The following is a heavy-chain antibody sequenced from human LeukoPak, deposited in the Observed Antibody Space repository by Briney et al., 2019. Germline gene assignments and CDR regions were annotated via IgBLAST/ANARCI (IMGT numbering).Heavy chain of an antibody. CDR2: ISYDGSNK. Sequence: PGRSLRLSCAASGFTFSSYSMQWVRQAPGKGLEWVAVISYDGSNKYYADSVKGRFTISRDNSKNTLYLQMNSLRAEDTAVYYCARVMSSLNGDFDYWGQGTLVTVSS. V-gene: IGHV3-30-3*01. J-gene: IGHJ4*02. CDR1: GFTFSSYS. D-gene: IGHD2-8*01. CDR3: ARVMSSLNGDFDY.